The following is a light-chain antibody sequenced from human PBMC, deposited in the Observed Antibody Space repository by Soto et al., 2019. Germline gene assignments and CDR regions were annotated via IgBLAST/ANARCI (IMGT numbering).Light chain of an antibody. CDR2: GAS. CDR3: QQYNNWPRT. V-gene: IGKV3-15*01. J-gene: IGKJ1*01. CDR1: QSVRSD. Sequence: EIVMTQSPATLSVSPGERATLSCRASQSVRSDLAWYQHKPGQAPRLLIYGASTRATGIPVRFSGSGSGTEFTLTISSLQSEDFAVYYCQQYNNWPRTFGEGTKV.